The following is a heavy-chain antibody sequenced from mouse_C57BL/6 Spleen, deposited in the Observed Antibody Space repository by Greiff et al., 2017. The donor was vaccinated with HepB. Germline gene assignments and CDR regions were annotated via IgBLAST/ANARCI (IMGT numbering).Heavy chain of an antibody. CDR1: GYAFTNYL. V-gene: IGHV1-54*01. J-gene: IGHJ2*01. CDR3: ARRDYYCGSSYDY. Sequence: QVQLQQSGAELVRPGTSVKVSCKASGYAFTNYLIEWVKQRPGQGLEWIGVINPGSGGTNYNEKFKGKATLTADKSSSTAYMQLSSLTSEDSAVYFCARRDYYCGSSYDYWGQGTTLTVSS. D-gene: IGHD1-1*01. CDR2: INPGSGGT.